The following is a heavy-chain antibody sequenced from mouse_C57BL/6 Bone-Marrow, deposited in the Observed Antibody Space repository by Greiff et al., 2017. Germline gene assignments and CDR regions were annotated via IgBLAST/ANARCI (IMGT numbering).Heavy chain of an antibody. CDR1: GFTFSSYA. J-gene: IGHJ4*01. CDR2: ISDGGSYT. CDR3: AGGYLYAMDY. D-gene: IGHD2-2*01. Sequence: VQVVESGGGLVKPGGSLKLSCAASGFTFSSYAMSWVRQTPEKRLEWVATISDGGSYTYYPDNVKGRFTISRDNAKNNLYLQMSHLKSEDTAMYYCAGGYLYAMDYWGQGTSVTVAS. V-gene: IGHV5-4*01.